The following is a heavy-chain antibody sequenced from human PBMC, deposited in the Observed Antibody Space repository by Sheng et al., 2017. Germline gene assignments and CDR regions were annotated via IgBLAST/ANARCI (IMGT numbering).Heavy chain of an antibody. J-gene: IGHJ3*02. CDR1: GFTFSSYE. CDR2: ISSSGSTI. CDR3: ARGVVTTGGDAFDI. V-gene: IGHV3-48*03. D-gene: IGHD3-3*01. Sequence: EVQLVESGGGLVQPGGSLRLSCAASGFTFSSYEMNWVHQAPGKGLEWVSYISSSGSTIYYADSVKGRFTISRDNAKNSLYLQMNSLRAEDTAVYYCARGVVTTGGDAFDIWGQGTMVTVSS.